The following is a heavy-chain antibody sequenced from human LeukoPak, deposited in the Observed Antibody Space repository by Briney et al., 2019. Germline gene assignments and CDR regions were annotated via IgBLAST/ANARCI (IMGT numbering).Heavy chain of an antibody. CDR3: AKAWGSGRYGVNY. D-gene: IGHD6-19*01. CDR2: ISTSGGTT. Sequence: GGSLRLSCAASGFTFSSYAMSWVRQAPGKGLEWVSAISTSGGTTYYADSVKGRFTISRDNSKNTLYVQMNSLRAEDTAVYYCAKAWGSGRYGVNYWGQGTLVTVSS. J-gene: IGHJ4*02. CDR1: GFTFSSYA. V-gene: IGHV3-23*01.